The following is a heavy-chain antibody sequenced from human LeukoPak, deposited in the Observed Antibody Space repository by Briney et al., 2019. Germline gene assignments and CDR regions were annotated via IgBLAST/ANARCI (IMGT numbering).Heavy chain of an antibody. CDR2: ISGGSANT. CDR3: ANVMAVEGATRTLDY. Sequence: GGSLRLSCAASRFTFRSYAMSWVSQAPGKGLEWVSSISGGSANTYYADSVKGRFTISRDSSKNTLFLEMNSLRADDTAVYYCANVMAVEGATRTLDYWGQGTLVTVSS. V-gene: IGHV3-23*01. CDR1: RFTFRSYA. J-gene: IGHJ4*02. D-gene: IGHD1-26*01.